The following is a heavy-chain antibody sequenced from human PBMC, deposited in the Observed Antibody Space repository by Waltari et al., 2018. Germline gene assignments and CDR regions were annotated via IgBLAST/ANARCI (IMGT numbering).Heavy chain of an antibody. J-gene: IGHJ6*02. CDR1: GFTLSNYW. CDR3: VRGSNGWPGMDI. CDR2: IKPGTGNR. Sequence: EVVLVQSGGGLVQPGGSLRLSCAASGFTLSNYWMYWVRQTPGQGLIWDSRIKPGTGNRTYEDSVRGRFNIPGDNVKNALVLQMDSLRDEDTAIDYCVRGSNGWPGMDIWGQGATVTVSS. D-gene: IGHD6-19*01. V-gene: IGHV3-74*03.